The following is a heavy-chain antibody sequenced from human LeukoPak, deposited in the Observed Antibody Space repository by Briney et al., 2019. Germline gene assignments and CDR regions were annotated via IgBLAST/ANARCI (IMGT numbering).Heavy chain of an antibody. D-gene: IGHD1-20*01. CDR1: SSYW. CDR3: ARQGAITARRTHYYAMDV. J-gene: IGHJ6*02. CDR2: VYYTGYS. V-gene: IGHV4-39*01. Sequence: SSYWMSWVRQVPGKGLEWIGSVYYTGYSYDNPSLKSRVTVSVDTSKNQFSLKLNSVTAADTAIYYCARQGAITARRTHYYAMDVWGPGTTVTVSS.